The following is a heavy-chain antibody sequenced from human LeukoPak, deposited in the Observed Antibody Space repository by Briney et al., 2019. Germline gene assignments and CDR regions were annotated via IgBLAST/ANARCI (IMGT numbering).Heavy chain of an antibody. CDR3: ARDSLNVQRKYYFDY. D-gene: IGHD1-1*01. J-gene: IGHJ4*02. CDR1: GFTFSSYP. V-gene: IGHV3-48*01. CDR2: IDSGSRIT. Sequence: GGSLRLSCAASGFTFSSYPMNWVRQAPGKGLEWVSYIDSGSRITYYADSVKGRFTISRDNAKGSLYLHMSSLGAEDTAVYYCARDSLNVQRKYYFDYWGQGTLVTVSS.